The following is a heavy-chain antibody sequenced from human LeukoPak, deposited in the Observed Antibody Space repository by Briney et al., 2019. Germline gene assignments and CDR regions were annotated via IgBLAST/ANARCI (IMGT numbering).Heavy chain of an antibody. V-gene: IGHV3-15*01. Sequence: GGSLRLSCAASGFIFSNAWMNWVRQAPGKGLEWVGRIKGKTDGETTDYAAPVKGRFTISRDNSENTLYLQMNSLRAEDTALYYCARDGDSSGYSFDYWGQGTLVTVSS. CDR3: ARDGDSSGYSFDY. CDR2: IKGKTDGETT. D-gene: IGHD3-22*01. J-gene: IGHJ4*02. CDR1: GFIFSNAW.